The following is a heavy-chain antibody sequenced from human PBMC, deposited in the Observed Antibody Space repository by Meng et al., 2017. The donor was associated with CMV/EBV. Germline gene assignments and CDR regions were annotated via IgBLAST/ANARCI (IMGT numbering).Heavy chain of an antibody. CDR2: INQGGSEK. Sequence: GESLKISCAASGFTFSNYFMKWVRQAPGKGLECVANINQGGSEKNYVDSVKGRFTISRDNAKNSLYLQMNSLRGEDTAVYYCAAYYSSLTGYYLLGGYWGQGTLVTVSS. J-gene: IGHJ4*02. CDR3: AAYYSSLTGYYLLGGY. V-gene: IGHV3-7*01. D-gene: IGHD3-9*01. CDR1: GFTFSNYF.